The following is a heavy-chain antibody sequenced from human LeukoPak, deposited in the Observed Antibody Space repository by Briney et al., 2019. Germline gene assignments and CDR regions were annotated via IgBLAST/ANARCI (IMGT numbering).Heavy chain of an antibody. CDR2: INAYNGNT. CDR3: ARLRRDGYSLSDYFDY. CDR1: GYTLTRYG. J-gene: IGHJ4*02. Sequence: GASVKVSCKGSGYTLTRYGISWVRQAPGQGLEGMGLINAYNGNTNYAQKLQGRVTMTTHTSTSTAYMELRSLRSDDTAVYYCARLRRDGYSLSDYFDYWGQGTLVTASS. D-gene: IGHD5-24*01. V-gene: IGHV1-18*01.